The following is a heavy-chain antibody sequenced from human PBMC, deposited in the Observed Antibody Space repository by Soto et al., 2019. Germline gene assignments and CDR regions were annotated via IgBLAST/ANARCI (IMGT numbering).Heavy chain of an antibody. Sequence: ASVKVSCKASGYTFTGYYMHWVRQAPGQGLEWMGWINPNSGGTNYAQKFQGWVTMTRDTSISTAYMELSRLRSDDTAVYYCARDRERSTIFGVVIPQHYYYGMDVWGQGTTVTVSS. D-gene: IGHD3-3*01. J-gene: IGHJ6*02. CDR2: INPNSGGT. V-gene: IGHV1-2*04. CDR1: GYTFTGYY. CDR3: ARDRERSTIFGVVIPQHYYYGMDV.